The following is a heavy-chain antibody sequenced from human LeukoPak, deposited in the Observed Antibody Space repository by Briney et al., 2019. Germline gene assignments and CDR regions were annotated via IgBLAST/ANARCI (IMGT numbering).Heavy chain of an antibody. CDR2: IYYSGST. J-gene: IGHJ4*02. CDR1: GGSISSYY. V-gene: IGHV4-59*01. CDR3: ARVSPYGGNSVGLDY. D-gene: IGHD4-23*01. Sequence: KSSETLSLTCTVSGGSISSYYWSWIRQPPGKGLEWIGYIYYSGSTNYNPSLKSRVTISVDTSKNQFSLKLSSVTAADTAVYYCARVSPYGGNSVGLDYWGQGTLVTVSS.